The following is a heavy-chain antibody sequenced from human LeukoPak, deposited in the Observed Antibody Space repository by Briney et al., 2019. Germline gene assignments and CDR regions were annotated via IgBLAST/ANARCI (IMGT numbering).Heavy chain of an antibody. CDR1: GFTFSSYA. CDR3: ARDKGIAAAGTSFDY. V-gene: IGHV3-48*03. D-gene: IGHD6-13*01. J-gene: IGHJ4*02. Sequence: GGSLRLSCAASGFTFSSYAMSWVRQAPGKGLEWVSAISSSGSTIYYADSVKGRFTISRDNAKNSLYLQMNSLRAEDTAVYYCARDKGIAAAGTSFDYWGQGTLVTVSS. CDR2: ISSSGSTI.